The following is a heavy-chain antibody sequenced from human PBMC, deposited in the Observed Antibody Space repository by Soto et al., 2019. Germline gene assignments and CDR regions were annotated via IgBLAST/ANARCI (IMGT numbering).Heavy chain of an antibody. V-gene: IGHV4-34*01. CDR1: GGSFSGYY. D-gene: IGHD3-10*01. CDR2: INHSGST. J-gene: IGHJ6*02. Sequence: PSETLSLTCVVYGGSFSGYYWSWIRQPPGKGLGWIGEINHSGSTNYNTSLKSRVTISVDTSKNQFSLKLSSVTAADTAVYYCARFQGLRGSRIYYYYYGMDVWGQGTTVTVSS. CDR3: ARFQGLRGSRIYYYYYGMDV.